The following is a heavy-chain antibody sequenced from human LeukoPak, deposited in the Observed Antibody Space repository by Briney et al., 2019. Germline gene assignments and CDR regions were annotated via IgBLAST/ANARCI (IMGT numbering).Heavy chain of an antibody. CDR2: ISGSGGST. J-gene: IGHJ4*02. CDR1: GFTFSSYA. Sequence: PGGSLRLSCTASGFTFSSYAMRWVRQAPGKGLEWVSAISGSGGSTYYADSVKGRFTISRDNSKNTLYLQMNSLRAEDTAVYYCAKYIYGDYVFFYWGQGTLVTVSS. D-gene: IGHD4-17*01. CDR3: AKYIYGDYVFFY. V-gene: IGHV3-23*01.